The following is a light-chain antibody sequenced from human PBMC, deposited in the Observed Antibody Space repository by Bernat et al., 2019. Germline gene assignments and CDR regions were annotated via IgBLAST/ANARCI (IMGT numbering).Light chain of an antibody. CDR3: GTWDDSVNVWL. J-gene: IGLJ2*01. CDR2: SKN. CDR1: STNIGSNT. V-gene: IGLV1-44*01. Sequence: QSILTQPPSASGTPGQRVTIYCSGGSTNIGSNTVNWYQQVPGTAPKLLIFSKNQRPSGVPDRFSGSKSGTSASLAISGLQPDDEADYYCGTWDDSVNVWLLGGGTKLTVL.